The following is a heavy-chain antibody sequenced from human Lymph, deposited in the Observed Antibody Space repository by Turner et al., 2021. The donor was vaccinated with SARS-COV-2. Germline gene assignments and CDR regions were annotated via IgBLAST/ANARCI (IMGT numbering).Heavy chain of an antibody. CDR3: ARNDRVVVQSFDY. CDR1: GGSIRSSSYY. J-gene: IGHJ4*02. D-gene: IGHD3-22*01. V-gene: IGHV4-39*01. Sequence: QLQLQESGPGMVKPSETLSLTCTVSGGSIRSSSYYWGWIRQPPGKGLEWIGNIYYSGSTYYNLSLKSRATISVDTSKNQFSLKLSSVTAADTAVYYCARNDRVVVQSFDYWGQGTLVTVSS. CDR2: IYYSGST.